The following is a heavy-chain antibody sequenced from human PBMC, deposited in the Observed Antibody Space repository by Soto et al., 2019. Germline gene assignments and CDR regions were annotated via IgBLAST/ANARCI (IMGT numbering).Heavy chain of an antibody. V-gene: IGHV1-8*01. CDR1: GYTFTSYD. CDR3: ARGNEYGGNFDY. CDR2: MNPNSGNT. D-gene: IGHD4-17*01. J-gene: IGHJ4*02. Sequence: QVQLVQSGAEVKKPGASVKVSCKASGYTFTSYDINWVRQATGQGLESMGWMNPNSGNTAYAQKSXGXXKMTRNTSISTAYTELSSLRSEDTAVYYCARGNEYGGNFDYWGQGTLVTVSS.